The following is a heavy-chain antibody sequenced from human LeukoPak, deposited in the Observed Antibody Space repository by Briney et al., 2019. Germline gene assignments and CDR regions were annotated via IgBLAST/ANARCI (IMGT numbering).Heavy chain of an antibody. J-gene: IGHJ4*02. CDR3: ATQKITMIAWGFDY. CDR1: GYTLTELS. CDR2: FDPEDGET. Sequence: ASVKVSCKVSGYTLTELSMHWVRQAPGKGLEWMGGFDPEDGETIYAQKFQGRVTMTEDTSTDTAYMELSSLRSEDTAVYYCATQKITMIAWGFDYWDQGTLVTVSS. V-gene: IGHV1-24*01. D-gene: IGHD3-22*01.